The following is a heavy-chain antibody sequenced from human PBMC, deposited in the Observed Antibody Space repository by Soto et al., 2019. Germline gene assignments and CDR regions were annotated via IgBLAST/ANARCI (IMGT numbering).Heavy chain of an antibody. J-gene: IGHJ4*02. CDR1: GYTFTGYY. CDR3: ATAAGLLYYDALDY. CDR2: INPNSGGT. V-gene: IGHV1-2*04. Sequence: ASVKVSCKASGYTFTGYYMHWVRQAPGQGLEWMGWINPNSGGTNYAQKFQGWVTMTRDTSISTAYMELSRLRSDDTAVYYCATAAGLLYYDALDYWGQGTLVTVS. D-gene: IGHD3-9*01.